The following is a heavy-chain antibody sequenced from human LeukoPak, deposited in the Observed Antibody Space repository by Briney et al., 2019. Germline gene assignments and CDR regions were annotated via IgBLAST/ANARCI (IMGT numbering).Heavy chain of an antibody. J-gene: IGHJ4*02. CDR2: TYYRSKWYN. CDR1: GDSVSSDSAA. D-gene: IGHD1-26*01. V-gene: IGHV6-1*01. Sequence: SRTLSLTCAISGDSVSSDSAAWDWIRQSPSRGLEWLGRTYYRSKWYNGDAISVKRRRIINPDTSKNQFSLQLNSVTPEDTAVYYCARALESTATDYFDYWGQGTLVTVSP. CDR3: ARALESTATDYFDY.